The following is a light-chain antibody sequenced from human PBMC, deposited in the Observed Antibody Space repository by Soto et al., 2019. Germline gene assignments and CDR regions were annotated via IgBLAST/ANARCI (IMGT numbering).Light chain of an antibody. J-gene: IGKJ1*01. Sequence: EIVLTQSPATLSLSPGQRATLSCRARQTVSDNSLAWYQQKVGRAPRALIYDASNRATGIPARFSGSGSGTDFTLTISSLEPEDFAVYYCQQRSNWAWTFGQGTKVDIK. CDR2: DAS. CDR1: QTVSDNS. CDR3: QQRSNWAWT. V-gene: IGKV3-11*01.